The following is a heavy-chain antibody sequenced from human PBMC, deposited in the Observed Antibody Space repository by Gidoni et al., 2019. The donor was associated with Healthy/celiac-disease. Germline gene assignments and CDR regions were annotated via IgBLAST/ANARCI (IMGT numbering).Heavy chain of an antibody. J-gene: IGHJ5*02. CDR3: TTPRMENWFDP. D-gene: IGHD3-3*01. Sequence: EVQLVESGGGLVKPGGSLRLSCAAPGFTFSNAWMGWVRQAPGKGLEWVGRIKSKTDGGTTDYAAPVKGRFTISRDDSKNTLYLQMNSLKTEDTAVYYCTTPRMENWFDPWGQGTLVTVSS. CDR1: GFTFSNAW. V-gene: IGHV3-15*01. CDR2: IKSKTDGGTT.